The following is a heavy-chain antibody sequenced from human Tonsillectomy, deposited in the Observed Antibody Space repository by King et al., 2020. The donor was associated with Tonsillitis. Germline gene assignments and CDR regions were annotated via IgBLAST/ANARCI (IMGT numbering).Heavy chain of an antibody. Sequence: QLVQSGAEVKKPGASVKVSCKASGYTFTSYGISWVRQAPGQGLEWLGWISAYIGNTNYAQKLQGRVTMTTDTSTSTAYMELRSLRSDDTAVYYCARATRDPHYYGMDVWGQGTTVTVSS. CDR1: GYTFTSYG. V-gene: IGHV1-18*04. CDR3: ARATRDPHYYGMDV. J-gene: IGHJ6*02. D-gene: IGHD5-24*01. CDR2: ISAYIGNT.